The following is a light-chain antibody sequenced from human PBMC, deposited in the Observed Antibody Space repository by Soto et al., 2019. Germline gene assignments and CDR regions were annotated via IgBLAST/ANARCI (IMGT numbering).Light chain of an antibody. Sequence: ERVMTQSPATLSVSPGERATLSCTASHYIYSNVAWFQQRPGQAPRLLIYRASTTATGTPARFTGSGSGTEFPITITSLQSEDFALYYCQQYHNLWTFGQGTKVDIK. V-gene: IGKV3-15*01. CDR2: RAS. J-gene: IGKJ1*01. CDR1: HYIYSN. CDR3: QQYHNLWT.